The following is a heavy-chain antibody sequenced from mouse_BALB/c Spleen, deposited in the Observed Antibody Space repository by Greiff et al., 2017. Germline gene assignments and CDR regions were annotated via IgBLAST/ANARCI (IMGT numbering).Heavy chain of an antibody. Sequence: DVMLVESGGGLVQPGGSLKLSCAASGFTFSSYTMSWVRQTPEKRLEWVAYISNGGGSTYYPDTVKGRFTISRDNAKNTLYLQMSSLKSEDTAMYYCARYRYFDVWGAGTTVTVSS. V-gene: IGHV5-12-2*01. J-gene: IGHJ1*01. CDR2: ISNGGGST. CDR1: GFTFSSYT. CDR3: ARYRYFDV.